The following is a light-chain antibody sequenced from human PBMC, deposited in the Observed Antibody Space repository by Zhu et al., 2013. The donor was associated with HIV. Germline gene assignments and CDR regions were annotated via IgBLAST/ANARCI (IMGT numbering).Light chain of an antibody. CDR3: QQYSYFPLT. CDR1: QNINNF. CDR2: AAS. Sequence: DIQMTQSPSSLSASVGDRVTITCRASQNINNFLNWYQQKPGKAPKVLIYAASSLQSGVPSRFSGSGSGTDFSLTISSLQPEDFATYYCQQYSYFPLTFGGGTKVEIK. J-gene: IGKJ4*01. V-gene: IGKV1-39*01.